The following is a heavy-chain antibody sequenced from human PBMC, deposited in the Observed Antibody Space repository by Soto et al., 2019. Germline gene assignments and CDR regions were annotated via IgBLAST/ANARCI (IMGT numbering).Heavy chain of an antibody. V-gene: IGHV3-21*01. CDR2: ISSSSSYI. CDR3: ARGGDYTTPGGYYYMDV. Sequence: GGSLRLSCAASGFTFSSYSMNWVRQAPGKGLEWVSSISSSSSYIYYADSVKGRFTISRDNAKNSLYLQMNSLRAEDTAVYYCARGGDYTTPGGYYYMDVWGKGTTVTVSS. J-gene: IGHJ6*03. D-gene: IGHD4-17*01. CDR1: GFTFSSYS.